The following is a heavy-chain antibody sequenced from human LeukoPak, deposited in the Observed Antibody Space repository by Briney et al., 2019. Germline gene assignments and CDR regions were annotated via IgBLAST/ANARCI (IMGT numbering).Heavy chain of an antibody. J-gene: IGHJ3*02. D-gene: IGHD3-3*01. CDR1: GFTFSDYY. Sequence: KPGGSLRLSCAASGFTFSDYYMSWIRQAPGKGLEWVSYISSSGSTIYYAGSVKGRFTISRDNAKNSLYLQMNSLRAEDTAVYYCARGYYDFWSGYYNAFDIWGQGTMVTVSS. CDR2: ISSSGSTI. CDR3: ARGYYDFWSGYYNAFDI. V-gene: IGHV3-11*01.